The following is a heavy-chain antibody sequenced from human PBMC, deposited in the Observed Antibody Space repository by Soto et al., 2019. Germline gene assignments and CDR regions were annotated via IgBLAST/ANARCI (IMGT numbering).Heavy chain of an antibody. V-gene: IGHV4-4*02. CDR1: GGSISSSNW. CDR2: IYHSGST. CDR3: ARVLGNDAFDI. J-gene: IGHJ3*02. Sequence: SSETLSLTCAVSGGSISSSNWWSWVRQPPGKGLEWIGEIYHSGSTNYNPSLKSRVNISVDKSKNQFSLKLTSVTAADTAVYYCARVLGNDAFDIWGQGTMVTVSS. D-gene: IGHD3-3*02.